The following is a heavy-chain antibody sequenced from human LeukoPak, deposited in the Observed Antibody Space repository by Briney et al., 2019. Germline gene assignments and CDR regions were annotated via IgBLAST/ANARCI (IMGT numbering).Heavy chain of an antibody. CDR3: ARGTAVAWWYFDL. CDR2: ISSSGSTI. Sequence: WGSLRLSCAASGFTFSDYYMSWIRQAPGKGLEWVSYISSSGSTIYYADSVKGRFTISRDNAKNSLYLPMNSLRAEDTAVYYCARGTAVAWWYFDLWGRGTLVTVSS. CDR1: GFTFSDYY. D-gene: IGHD6-19*01. J-gene: IGHJ2*01. V-gene: IGHV3-11*01.